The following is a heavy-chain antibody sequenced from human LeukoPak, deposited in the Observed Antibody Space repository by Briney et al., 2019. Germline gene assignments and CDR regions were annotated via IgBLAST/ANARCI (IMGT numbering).Heavy chain of an antibody. V-gene: IGHV3-49*04. D-gene: IGHD3-16*01. CDR1: GFTFGDYA. J-gene: IGHJ4*02. CDR3: TRGLGSEGFDY. Sequence: PRRSLRVSCTASGFTFGDYAMSWVRQAPGKGLEWVGFIRSKAYGGTTEYAASVKGRFTISRDDSKGIAYLQMNSLKTEDTAVYYCTRGLGSEGFDYWGQGTLVTVSS. CDR2: IRSKAYGGTT.